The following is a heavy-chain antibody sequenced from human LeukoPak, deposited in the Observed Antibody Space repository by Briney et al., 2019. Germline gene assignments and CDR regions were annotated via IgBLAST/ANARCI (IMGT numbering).Heavy chain of an antibody. J-gene: IGHJ6*02. CDR3: ATPTGLGYYYGMDV. Sequence: PTRRSLRLSCAASGFTFSSYGMHWVRQAPGKGLEWVAVISYDGSNKYYADSVKGRFTISRDNSKNTLYLQMNSLRAEDTAVYYCATPTGLGYYYGMDVWGQGTTVTVSS. D-gene: IGHD1-14*01. CDR1: GFTFSSYG. V-gene: IGHV3-30*03. CDR2: ISYDGSNK.